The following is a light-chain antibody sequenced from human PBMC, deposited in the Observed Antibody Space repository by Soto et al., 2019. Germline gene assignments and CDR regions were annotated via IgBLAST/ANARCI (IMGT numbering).Light chain of an antibody. CDR3: SSYSATNTLV. J-gene: IGLJ1*01. V-gene: IGLV2-14*01. CDR1: SSDVGDYPY. CDR2: EVT. Sequence: QSVLTQPASVSGSPGQSITISCTGTSSDVGDYPYVSWYQQHPGRVPKLIIYEVTNRPSGITSRFSGSKSENTASLTISGRQAEDEADYYCSSYSATNTLVFGSGTKVTVL.